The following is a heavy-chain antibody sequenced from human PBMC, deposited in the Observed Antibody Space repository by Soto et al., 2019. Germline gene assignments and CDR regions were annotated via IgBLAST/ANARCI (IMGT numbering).Heavy chain of an antibody. CDR1: GGSITSSSYY. CDR2: IYYSGST. D-gene: IGHD2-21*01. CDR3: AGGEWFDP. J-gene: IGHJ5*02. V-gene: IGHV4-39*01. Sequence: KTSETLSLTCTVSGGSITSSSYYWGWIRQPPGKGLEWIGSIYYSGSTYYNPSLKSRVTISVDTSKNQFSLKLSSVTAADTAVYYCAGGEWFDPWGQGTLVT.